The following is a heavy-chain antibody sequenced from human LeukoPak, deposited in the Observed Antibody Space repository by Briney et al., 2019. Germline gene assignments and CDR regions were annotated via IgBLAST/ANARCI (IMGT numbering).Heavy chain of an antibody. CDR1: GGSFSGYY. J-gene: IGHJ5*02. CDR3: ARLYIGGYSRSINYIWFDP. V-gene: IGHV4-34*01. Sequence: SETLSLTCAVYGGSFSGYYWSWIRQPPGKGLEWIGEINHSGSTNYNPSIKSRVTISVDTSKNQFSLNLTSVTAADTAVYYCARLYIGGYSRSINYIWFDPWGQGTLVTVSS. CDR2: INHSGST. D-gene: IGHD6-13*01.